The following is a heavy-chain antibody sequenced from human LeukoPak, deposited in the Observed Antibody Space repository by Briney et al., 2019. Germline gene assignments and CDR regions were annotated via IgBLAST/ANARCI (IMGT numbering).Heavy chain of an antibody. Sequence: GGSLRLSCAASGFIFSDYYMNWIRQAPGKGLEWVSSISSSASSIYYADSVRGRFTISRDNVDNSVYLQTNSLRAEDTAVYYCAREEWELGGYYFGMDVWGQGTTVTVSS. CDR3: AREEWELGGYYFGMDV. CDR1: GFIFSDYY. J-gene: IGHJ6*02. CDR2: ISSSASSI. D-gene: IGHD1-26*01. V-gene: IGHV3-11*01.